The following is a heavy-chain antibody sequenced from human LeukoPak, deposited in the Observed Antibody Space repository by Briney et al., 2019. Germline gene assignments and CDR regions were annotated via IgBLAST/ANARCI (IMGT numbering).Heavy chain of an antibody. J-gene: IGHJ4*02. Sequence: GESLKISCKGFGYSFTNYWIAWVRQMPGKGLEWMGIIYPGDSDTRYSPSFQGQVTISADKSISTAYLQWSSLKASDTAMYYCARRGYYDSSGYYNFDYWGQGTLVTVSS. D-gene: IGHD3-22*01. CDR2: IYPGDSDT. CDR1: GYSFTNYW. V-gene: IGHV5-51*01. CDR3: ARRGYYDSSGYYNFDY.